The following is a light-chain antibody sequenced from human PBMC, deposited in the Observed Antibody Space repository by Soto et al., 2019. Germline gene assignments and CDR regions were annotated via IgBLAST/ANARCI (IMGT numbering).Light chain of an antibody. V-gene: IGLV2-8*01. Sequence: QSALTQPPSASGSPGQSVTVSCTGTSSDVGGYNYVSWYQQHPGKAPKLMIYEVTKRPSGVPDRFSGSKSGITASLTVSGLKAEDEADYYCSSYAGSNSVVFGGGTKVTVL. CDR3: SSYAGSNSVV. CDR2: EVT. J-gene: IGLJ2*01. CDR1: SSDVGGYNY.